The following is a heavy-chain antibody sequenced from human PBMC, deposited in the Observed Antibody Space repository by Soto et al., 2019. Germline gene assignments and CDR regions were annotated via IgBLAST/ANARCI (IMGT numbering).Heavy chain of an antibody. CDR2: ISYSGST. V-gene: IGHV4-31*03. D-gene: IGHD2-21*01. CDR1: GGSISSGNYY. J-gene: IGHJ5*02. Sequence: QVQLQESGPGLVKPSQTLSLTCTVSGGSISSGNYYWSWIRQHPGKGLEWIGYISYSGSTNYKPSLQSRVTISIDPSKTQFSLMLSSVTAADTAVYYCARGTVALLASWGQGTLVTVSS. CDR3: ARGTVALLAS.